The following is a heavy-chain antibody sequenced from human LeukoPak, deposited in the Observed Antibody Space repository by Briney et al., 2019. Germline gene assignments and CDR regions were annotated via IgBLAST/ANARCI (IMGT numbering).Heavy chain of an antibody. CDR2: INTDGSST. CDR1: GLTFSSYW. CDR3: ARGGIRFIDY. Sequence: GGSLRLSCAASGLTFSSYWMYWVRQAPGKGLVWVSRINTDGSSTDYADSVKGRFTISRDNAKNTLYVQMNSLRAEDTAVYYCARGGIRFIDYWGQGTLVTVSS. J-gene: IGHJ4*02. V-gene: IGHV3-74*01. D-gene: IGHD3-10*01.